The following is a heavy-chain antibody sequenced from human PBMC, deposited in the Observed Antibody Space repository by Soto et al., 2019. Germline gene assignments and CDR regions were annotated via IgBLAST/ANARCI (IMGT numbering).Heavy chain of an antibody. Sequence: LRLSCAASGFTFSSYAMSWVRQAPGKGLEWVSAISGSGGSTYYADSVKGRFTISRDNSKNTLYLQMNSLRAEDTAVYYCAKAGSYSSGFYDYWGQGTLVTVSS. V-gene: IGHV3-23*01. CDR3: AKAGSYSSGFYDY. CDR1: GFTFSSYA. J-gene: IGHJ4*02. D-gene: IGHD6-19*01. CDR2: ISGSGGST.